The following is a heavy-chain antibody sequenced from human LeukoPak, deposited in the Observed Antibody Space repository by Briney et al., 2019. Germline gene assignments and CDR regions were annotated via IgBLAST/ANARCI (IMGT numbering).Heavy chain of an antibody. D-gene: IGHD3-22*01. V-gene: IGHV1-69*13. CDR3: ASITYYDSSGSFGGLDY. J-gene: IGHJ4*02. CDR1: GGTFSSYA. Sequence: GASVKVSCKASGGTFSSYAISWVRQAPGQGLEWMGGIIPIFGTANYAQKFQGRVTITADESTSTAYMELSSLRSEDTAVYYRASITYYDSSGSFGGLDYWGQGTLVTVSS. CDR2: IIPIFGTA.